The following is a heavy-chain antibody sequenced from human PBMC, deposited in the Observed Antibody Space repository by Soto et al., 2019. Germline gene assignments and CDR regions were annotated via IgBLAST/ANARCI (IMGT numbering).Heavy chain of an antibody. Sequence: QVQLVESGGGVVQPGRSLRLSCAASGFTFSSYGMHWVRQAPGKGLEWVAVIWYDGSNKYYADSVKGRFTISRDNSKNTLYLQMNSLRAEDTAVYYCASANEISYNWNDAGLDYGGQGTLVTVSS. D-gene: IGHD1-20*01. J-gene: IGHJ4*02. CDR3: ASANEISYNWNDAGLDY. V-gene: IGHV3-33*01. CDR1: GFTFSSYG. CDR2: IWYDGSNK.